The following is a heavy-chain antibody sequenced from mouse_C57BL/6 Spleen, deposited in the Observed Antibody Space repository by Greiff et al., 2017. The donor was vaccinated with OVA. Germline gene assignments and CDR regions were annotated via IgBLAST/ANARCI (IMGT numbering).Heavy chain of an antibody. V-gene: IGHV1-19*01. CDR2: INPYNGGT. CDR3: ARSPITTVVAGAMDY. Sequence: VQLKQSGPVLVKPGASVKMSCKASGYTFTDYYMNWVKQSHGKSLEWIGVINPYNGGTSYNQKFKGKATLTVDKSSSTAYMELNSLTSEDSAVYYCARSPITTVVAGAMDYWGQGTSVTVSS. CDR1: GYTFTDYY. J-gene: IGHJ4*01. D-gene: IGHD1-1*01.